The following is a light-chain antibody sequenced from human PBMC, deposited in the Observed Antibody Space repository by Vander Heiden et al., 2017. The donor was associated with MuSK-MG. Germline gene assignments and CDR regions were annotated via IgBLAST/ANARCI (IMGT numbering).Light chain of an antibody. Sequence: DIVVTQSPDSLAVSLGERATINCKSSQSVLYSSDNKNYLSWYQQKPGQPPKLLIYWASTREAGVPDRFSGSGYGTDSTLTITSRQAEDVAVYYCQHYDSSPPVTFGGGTKVEIK. J-gene: IGKJ4*01. V-gene: IGKV4-1*01. CDR2: WAS. CDR1: QSVLYSSDNKNY. CDR3: QHYDSSPPVT.